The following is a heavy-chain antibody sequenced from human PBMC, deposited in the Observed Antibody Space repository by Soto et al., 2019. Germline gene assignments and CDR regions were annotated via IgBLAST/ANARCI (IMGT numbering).Heavy chain of an antibody. J-gene: IGHJ4*01. CDR1: GDCLWSAGYS. CDR2: IAHGAST. Sequence: PSECTSLRCVGCGDCLWSAGYSWKWMRKPPGKGLDRIGFIAHGASTSYNPSLKSRVLMSVDRSKNQFSLNLTSVTAADTAVYYCARVFYVLRFSARSPHFDNWAQRTLVTVSS. V-gene: IGHV4-30-2*01. CDR3: ARVFYVLRFSARSPHFDN. D-gene: IGHD3-3*01.